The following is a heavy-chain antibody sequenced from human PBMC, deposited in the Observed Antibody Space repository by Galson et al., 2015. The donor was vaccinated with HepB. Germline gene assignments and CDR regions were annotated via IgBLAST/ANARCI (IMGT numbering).Heavy chain of an antibody. CDR2: ISYDGSNK. CDR3: ARGRFPDFWSGYTSDYYYYGMDV. D-gene: IGHD3-3*01. J-gene: IGHJ6*02. CDR1: GFTFSSYG. V-gene: IGHV3-30*03. Sequence: SLRLSCAASGFTFSSYGMHWVRQAPGKGLEWVAVISYDGSNKYYADSVKGRFTISRDNAKNTLHLQMNSLRAEDTAVYYCARGRFPDFWSGYTSDYYYYGMDVWGQGTTVTVSS.